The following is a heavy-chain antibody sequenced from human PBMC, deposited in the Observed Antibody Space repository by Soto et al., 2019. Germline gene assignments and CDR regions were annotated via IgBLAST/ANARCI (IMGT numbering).Heavy chain of an antibody. Sequence: EVQLLESGGGLVQPGGSLRLSCAAAGFTFSIYAMSWVRQAPGKGLEWVSALSGSGGSTYYADYVKGRFTIPRNNSKNPLYLQMNSLRADDTAVYYCAKATRGGAATLIRDYWGQGTLVTVSS. CDR3: AKATRGGAATLIRDY. CDR2: LSGSGGST. V-gene: IGHV3-23*01. D-gene: IGHD6-13*01. J-gene: IGHJ4*02. CDR1: GFTFSIYA.